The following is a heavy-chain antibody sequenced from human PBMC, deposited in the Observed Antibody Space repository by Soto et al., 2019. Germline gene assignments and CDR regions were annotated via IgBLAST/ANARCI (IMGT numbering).Heavy chain of an antibody. CDR1: GFTFNSFA. D-gene: IGHD6-6*01. Sequence: EVQLLESGGGFVQPGGSLGLSCAASGFTFNSFAMSWVRQAPGKGLEWVSGITGSGGSIYYADSVKGRFTISRDNSMNTLYLQMNSLRAEDTAVYYCAKDQSSTIAGRRGFDYWGQGALVTVSS. V-gene: IGHV3-23*01. CDR3: AKDQSSTIAGRRGFDY. CDR2: ITGSGGSI. J-gene: IGHJ4*02.